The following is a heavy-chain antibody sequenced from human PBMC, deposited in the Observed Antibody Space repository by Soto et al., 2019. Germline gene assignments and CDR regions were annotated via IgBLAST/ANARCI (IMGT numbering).Heavy chain of an antibody. J-gene: IGHJ2*01. CDR1: GYSISSGWY. Sequence: SETLSLTCTVSGYSISSGWYWGWIRQPPGKGLEWIASFYHGESTFFNPSLKSRVSISEDTSKNRFSLKLRSVTAADTAVFYCARGTSTPYWYFDFWGRGTLVTVSS. CDR2: FYHGEST. D-gene: IGHD2-15*01. CDR3: ARGTSTPYWYFDF. V-gene: IGHV4-38-2*02.